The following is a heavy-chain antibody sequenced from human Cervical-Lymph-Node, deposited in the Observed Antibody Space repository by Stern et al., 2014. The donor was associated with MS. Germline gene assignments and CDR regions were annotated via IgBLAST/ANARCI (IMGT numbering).Heavy chain of an antibody. Sequence: EVQLVESGGGLVKPGGSLRLSCATSGFTFSNYTMNWVRQAPGKGLECVSSISSGSTYLFYADSVQGRFTIFRDNAKNSLYLQMNSLRAEDTALYYCARAAAIGVNWFDPWGQGTLVTVSS. J-gene: IGHJ5*02. V-gene: IGHV3-21*01. CDR1: GFTFSNYT. D-gene: IGHD2-2*01. CDR3: ARAAAIGVNWFDP. CDR2: ISSGSTYL.